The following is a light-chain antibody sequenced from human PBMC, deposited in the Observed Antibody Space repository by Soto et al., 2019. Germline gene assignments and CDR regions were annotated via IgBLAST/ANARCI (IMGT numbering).Light chain of an antibody. Sequence: DIQMTQSPSTLSASVGDRVTITCRASQSISNWLAWYQQKPGKAPTLLIYDVSRLESGVPSRFGGSGSGTEFTPTISTLQPDDFATYYCQQYNTYPWTFGQGTKVDI. V-gene: IGKV1-5*01. CDR2: DVS. CDR3: QQYNTYPWT. CDR1: QSISNW. J-gene: IGKJ1*01.